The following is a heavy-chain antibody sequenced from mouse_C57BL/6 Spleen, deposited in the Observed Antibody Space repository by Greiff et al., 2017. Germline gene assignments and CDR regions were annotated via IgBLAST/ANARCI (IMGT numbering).Heavy chain of an antibody. CDR1: GFTFSSYA. CDR3: ARDGNYDGYHY. CDR2: ISDGGSYT. D-gene: IGHD2-3*01. J-gene: IGHJ2*01. Sequence: EVKLVESGGGLVKPGGSLKLSCAASGFTFSSYAMSWVRQTPEKRLEWVATISDGGSYTYYPDNVKGRFTISRDNAKNNLYLQMSHLKSEDTAMYYCARDGNYDGYHYWGQGTTLTVSS. V-gene: IGHV5-4*01.